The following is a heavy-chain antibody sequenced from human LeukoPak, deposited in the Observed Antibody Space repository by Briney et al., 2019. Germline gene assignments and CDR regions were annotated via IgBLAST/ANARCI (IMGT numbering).Heavy chain of an antibody. Sequence: GGSLRLSCAASGFTFSDFGMHWVRQAPGKGLEWLAVIWHDGSNNYYADSVRGRVSISRDNSKSALYLQMNSLRGEDTAVYYCARVRWCSNMYYFYYMDVWGRGTAVTVSS. CDR2: IWHDGSNN. D-gene: IGHD2-8*01. V-gene: IGHV3-33*01. J-gene: IGHJ6*03. CDR3: ARVRWCSNMYYFYYMDV. CDR1: GFTFSDFG.